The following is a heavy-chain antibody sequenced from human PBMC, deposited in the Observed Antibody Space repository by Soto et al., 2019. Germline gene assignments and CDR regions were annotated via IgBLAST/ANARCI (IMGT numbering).Heavy chain of an antibody. CDR3: ATYCSGGSCYSGYYYGMDV. V-gene: IGHV1-58*01. CDR2: IVVGSGNT. CDR1: GFTFTSSA. Sequence: GASVKVSCKASGFTFTSSAVQWVRQARGQRLEWIGWIVVGSGNTNYAQKFQERVTITRDMSTSTAYMELSSLRSEDTAVYYCATYCSGGSCYSGYYYGMDVWGQGTTVTVSS. D-gene: IGHD2-15*01. J-gene: IGHJ6*02.